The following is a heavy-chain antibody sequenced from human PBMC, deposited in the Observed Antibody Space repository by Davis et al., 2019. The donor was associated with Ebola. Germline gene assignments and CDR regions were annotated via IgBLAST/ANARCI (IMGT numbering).Heavy chain of an antibody. V-gene: IGHV4-34*01. CDR2: INHSGST. CDR3: ARGRGYQKSNWFDP. J-gene: IGHJ5*02. Sequence: SETLSLTCAAYGGSFSGYYWSWIRQPPGKGLEWIGEINHSGSTHYNPSLKSRVTISVDTSKNQFSLKLSSVTAADTAVYYRARGRGYQKSNWFDPWGQGTLVTVSS. D-gene: IGHD5-12*01. CDR1: GGSFSGYY.